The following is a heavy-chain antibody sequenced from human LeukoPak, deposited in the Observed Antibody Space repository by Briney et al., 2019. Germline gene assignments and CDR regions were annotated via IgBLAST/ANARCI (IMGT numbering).Heavy chain of an antibody. CDR1: GGSISSGDYY. V-gene: IGHV4-61*08. CDR3: ASSSPGGSLDY. Sequence: SETLSLTCTVSGGSISSGDYYWSWIRQPPGKGLEWIGYIYYSGSTNYNPSLKSRVTISVDTSKNQFSLKLSSVTAADTAVYYCASSSPGGSLDYWGQGTLVTVSS. CDR2: IYYSGST. J-gene: IGHJ4*02. D-gene: IGHD3-16*01.